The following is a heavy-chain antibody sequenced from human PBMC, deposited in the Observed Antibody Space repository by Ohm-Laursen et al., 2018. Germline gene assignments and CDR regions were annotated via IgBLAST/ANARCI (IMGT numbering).Heavy chain of an antibody. J-gene: IGHJ4*02. Sequence: SDTLSLTWTVSGDSISSDYYWTWIRQVPGEGLEWIAYMHHSGPTYTYYNPSLKSRVTISVDTSKNQFSLKLSSVTAADTAVYYCARVPYSSGWYEGSGFDYWGQGTLVTVSS. D-gene: IGHD6-19*01. CDR2: MHHSGPT. CDR3: ARVPYSSGWYEGSGFDY. CDR1: GDSISSDYY. V-gene: IGHV4-38-2*02.